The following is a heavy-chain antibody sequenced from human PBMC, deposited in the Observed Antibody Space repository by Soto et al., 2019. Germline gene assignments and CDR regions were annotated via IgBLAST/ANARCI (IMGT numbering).Heavy chain of an antibody. CDR3: ASSGIVGREGNTWFDP. V-gene: IGHV4-59*01. Sequence: PSETLSLTCTVSAGAITTSYWSWIRQPLGKALEWIGYISYRGSTNYNPSLKSRLTISIDTSKSQISLKLTSMTTADTAVYYCASSGIVGREGNTWFDPWGQGTIVTVSS. CDR2: ISYRGST. J-gene: IGHJ5*02. D-gene: IGHD3-22*01. CDR1: AGAITTSY.